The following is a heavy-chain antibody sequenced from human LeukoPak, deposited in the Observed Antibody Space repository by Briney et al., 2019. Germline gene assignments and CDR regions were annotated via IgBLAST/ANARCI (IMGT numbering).Heavy chain of an antibody. D-gene: IGHD2-21*02. CDR3: ARPQEHIVVVTAILF. CDR1: GFTFSSYA. J-gene: IGHJ4*02. V-gene: IGHV3-30-3*01. CDR2: ISYDGSNK. Sequence: GGSLRLSCAASGFTFSSYAMHWVRQAPGKGLEWVAVISYDGSNKYYADSVKGRFTISRDNSKNTLYLQMSSLRVEDTAVYFCARPQEHIVVVTAILFWGQGTLVTVSS.